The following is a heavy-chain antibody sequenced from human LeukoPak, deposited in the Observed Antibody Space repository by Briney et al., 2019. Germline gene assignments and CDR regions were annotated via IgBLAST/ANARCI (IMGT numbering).Heavy chain of an antibody. CDR2: ISSSSTYI. J-gene: IGHJ4*02. Sequence: PGGSLRLSCVASGFTFNNYSMNWVRQAPGKGLEWVSSISSSSTYIYHADSVKGRFTISRDNAKNPLYLQMNSLRAEDTAVYYCARDSGIYRTIDYWGQGTLVTVSS. D-gene: IGHD1-26*01. V-gene: IGHV3-21*01. CDR3: ARDSGIYRTIDY. CDR1: GFTFNNYS.